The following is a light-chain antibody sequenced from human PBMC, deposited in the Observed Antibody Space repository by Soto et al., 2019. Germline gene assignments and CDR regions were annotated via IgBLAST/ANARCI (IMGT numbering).Light chain of an antibody. Sequence: QSVLTQPRSVSGSPGQSVTISCTGTRSDVGGYNYVSWYQQLPGKAPQVMIYDVSKRPSGVPDRFSGSKSGNTASLTISGLQAEDEADYYCCSYAGSDTYVIFGGGTKLPVL. CDR1: RSDVGGYNY. CDR2: DVS. V-gene: IGLV2-11*01. J-gene: IGLJ2*01. CDR3: CSYAGSDTYVI.